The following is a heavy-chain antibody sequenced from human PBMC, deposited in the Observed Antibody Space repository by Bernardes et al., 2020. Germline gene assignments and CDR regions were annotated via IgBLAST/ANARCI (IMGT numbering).Heavy chain of an antibody. CDR3: AKDHPYYDILTGSFDY. CDR1: GFTFSSYA. CDR2: ISGSGGST. J-gene: IGHJ4*02. V-gene: IGHV3-23*01. Sequence: GGSLRLSCAASGFTFSSYAMSWVRQAPGKGLEWVSAISGSGGSTYYADSVKGRFTISRDNSKNTLYLQMNSLRAEDTAVYYCAKDHPYYDILTGSFDYWGQGTLVTVSS. D-gene: IGHD3-9*01.